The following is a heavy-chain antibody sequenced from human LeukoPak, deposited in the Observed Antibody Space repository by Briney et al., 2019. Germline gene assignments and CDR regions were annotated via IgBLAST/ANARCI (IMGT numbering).Heavy chain of an antibody. CDR2: IGGGGTL. Sequence: PGGSLRLSCAASGFTVSSYAMGWVRQAPGKGLEWVSAIGGGGTLYYADSVKGRFSISRDISKNTLLLQMNSLRAEDTAVYYCARRRYDWGGDFANWGPGTLVTVSS. CDR3: ARRRYDWGGDFAN. D-gene: IGHD3-16*01. V-gene: IGHV3-23*01. CDR1: GFTVSSYA. J-gene: IGHJ4*02.